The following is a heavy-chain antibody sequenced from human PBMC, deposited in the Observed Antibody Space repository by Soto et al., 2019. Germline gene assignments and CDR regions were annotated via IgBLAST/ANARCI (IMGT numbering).Heavy chain of an antibody. CDR3: ARGRIKGGTNGVGFY. Sequence: ASVKVSCKASGYTFTSYDINWVRRATGQGLEWMGWMNPNSGNTGYAQKFQGRVTMTRNTSISTAYMELSSLRSEDTAVYYCARGRIKGGTNGVGFYWGQGTLVTVSS. V-gene: IGHV1-8*01. CDR2: MNPNSGNT. J-gene: IGHJ4*02. D-gene: IGHD2-8*01. CDR1: GYTFTSYD.